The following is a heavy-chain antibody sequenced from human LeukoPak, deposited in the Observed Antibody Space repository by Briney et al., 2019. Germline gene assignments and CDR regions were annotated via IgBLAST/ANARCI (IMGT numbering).Heavy chain of an antibody. Sequence: ASVTVSCKASGYTFTSYGISWVRQAPGQGLEWMGWISAYNGNTNYAQKLQGRVTMTTDTSASTAYMELRSLRSDDTAVYYCARVDEYSSSSYYMDVWGKGTTVTVSS. V-gene: IGHV1-18*01. J-gene: IGHJ6*03. CDR2: ISAYNGNT. D-gene: IGHD6-6*01. CDR3: ARVDEYSSSSYYMDV. CDR1: GYTFTSYG.